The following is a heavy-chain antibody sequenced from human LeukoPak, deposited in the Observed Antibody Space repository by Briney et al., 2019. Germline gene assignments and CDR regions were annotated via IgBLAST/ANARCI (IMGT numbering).Heavy chain of an antibody. J-gene: IGHJ3*02. D-gene: IGHD3-22*01. CDR2: IYPGDSDT. CDR3: ARLDSSGYYSDALDI. Sequence: GESLKISCKGSGYSFTSYWIGWVRQMPGKGLEWMGIIYPGDSDTRYSPSFQGQVTISADKSISTAYLQWSSLKASDTAMYYCARLDSSGYYSDALDIWGQGTMVTVSS. V-gene: IGHV5-51*01. CDR1: GYSFTSYW.